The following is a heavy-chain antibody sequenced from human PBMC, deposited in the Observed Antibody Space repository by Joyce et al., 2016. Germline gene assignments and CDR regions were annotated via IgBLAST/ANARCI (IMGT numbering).Heavy chain of an antibody. Sequence: QVQLHQWGAGLLKPSETLSLTCVVNGGSFRGYYWRWIRQPPGKGLEWIGEIHHSGSTDFNPSLKSRVTISVDTSETHFFLNLTSVTAADTAVYYCAREGSYGDYGGDAFDLWGQGTMVIVSS. D-gene: IGHD4-17*01. CDR1: GGSFRGYY. CDR2: IHHSGST. CDR3: AREGSYGDYGGDAFDL. J-gene: IGHJ3*01. V-gene: IGHV4-34*01.